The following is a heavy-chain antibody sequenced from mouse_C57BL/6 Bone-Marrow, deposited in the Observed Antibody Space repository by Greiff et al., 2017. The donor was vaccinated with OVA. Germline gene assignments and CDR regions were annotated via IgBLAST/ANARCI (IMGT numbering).Heavy chain of an antibody. CDR1: GYTFTEST. CDR2: FYSGSDRV. D-gene: IGHD1-1*01. Sequence: VKLMESGAELVKPGASVKLSCKASGYTFTESTIHWVKQRSGQGIMWIGCFYSGSDRVKYNEKFQDKVTLTADKTSSNVYMELSRLTSEDSAVYFCARHEGRYYYGSSPAWFAYCGQGTLVTVSA. J-gene: IGHJ3*01. V-gene: IGHV1-62-2*01. CDR3: ARHEGRYYYGSSPAWFAY.